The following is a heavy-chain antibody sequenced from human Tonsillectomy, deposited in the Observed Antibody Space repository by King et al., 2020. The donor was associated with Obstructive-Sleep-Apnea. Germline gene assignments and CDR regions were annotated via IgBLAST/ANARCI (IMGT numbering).Heavy chain of an antibody. Sequence: VQLVESGGGLVQPGRSLRLSCATSGFTFDDYAMHWVRQAPGKGLEWVSGSNWNSGYIGYADSVKGRFTISRDNAKNSLCLQMNSLRAEDTALYYCVKDRAGGVPDAFDIWGQGTMVTVSS. V-gene: IGHV3-9*01. J-gene: IGHJ3*02. D-gene: IGHD3-16*01. CDR2: SNWNSGYI. CDR3: VKDRAGGVPDAFDI. CDR1: GFTFDDYA.